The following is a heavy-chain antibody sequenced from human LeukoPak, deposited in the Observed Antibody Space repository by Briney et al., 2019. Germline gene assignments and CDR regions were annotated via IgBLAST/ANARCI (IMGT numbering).Heavy chain of an antibody. Sequence: PGGSLRLSCAASGFSFSGYGMHWVRQAPGKGLDWVAVIWYDGSNKNYADSLKGRFTISRDNSKNTLYLLMDSLRADDTGVYYCATARDNYDISGFPALEYWGQGTLVTVSS. CDR3: ATARDNYDISGFPALEY. J-gene: IGHJ4*02. V-gene: IGHV3-33*01. D-gene: IGHD3-22*01. CDR2: IWYDGSNK. CDR1: GFSFSGYG.